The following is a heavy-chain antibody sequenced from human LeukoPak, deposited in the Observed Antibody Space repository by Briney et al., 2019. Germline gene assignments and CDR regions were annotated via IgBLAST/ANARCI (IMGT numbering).Heavy chain of an antibody. Sequence: ASVKVSCKASRYTFTSYDIDWVRQATGQGLEWMGWMNPNSGNTGYAQKFQGRVTITRNTSISTAYMELSSLRSEDTAVYYCVRVGSSWTHFDYWGQGTLVTVSS. CDR1: RYTFTSYD. D-gene: IGHD6-13*01. J-gene: IGHJ4*02. V-gene: IGHV1-8*03. CDR3: VRVGSSWTHFDY. CDR2: MNPNSGNT.